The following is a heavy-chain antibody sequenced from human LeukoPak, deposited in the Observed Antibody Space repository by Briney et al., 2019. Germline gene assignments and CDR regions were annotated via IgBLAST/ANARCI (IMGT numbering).Heavy chain of an antibody. Sequence: GGSLRLSCAASGFTVSSYYMSWVRQAPGKGLEWVSGISWNSGSIGYADSVKGRFTISRDNAKNSLYLQMNSLRAEDMALYYCAKDQYSSGWYYFDYWGQGTLVTVSS. CDR2: ISWNSGSI. CDR3: AKDQYSSGWYYFDY. D-gene: IGHD6-19*01. CDR1: GFTVSSYY. J-gene: IGHJ4*02. V-gene: IGHV3-9*03.